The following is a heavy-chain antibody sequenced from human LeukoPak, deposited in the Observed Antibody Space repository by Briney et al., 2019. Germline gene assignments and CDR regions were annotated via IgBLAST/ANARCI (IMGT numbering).Heavy chain of an antibody. J-gene: IGHJ6*03. D-gene: IGHD6-19*01. CDR2: INHSGST. CDR1: GGSFSGYY. V-gene: IGHV4-34*01. Sequence: SETLSLTCAVYGGSFSGYYWSWIRQPPGKGLEWIGEINHSGSTNYNPSLKSRVTISVDTSKNQFSLKLSSVTAADTAVYYCARGVAVAGILHYYYYYYMDVWGKGTTVTVSS. CDR3: ARGVAVAGILHYYYYYYMDV.